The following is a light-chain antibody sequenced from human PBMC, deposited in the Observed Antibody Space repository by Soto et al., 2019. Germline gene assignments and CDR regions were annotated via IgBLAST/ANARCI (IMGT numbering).Light chain of an antibody. Sequence: QSALTQPRSVSGSPGQSVTISCTGTSSDVGGYNYVSWYQQHPGKAPKLMIYDVTKRPSGVPDRFSGSKSGNTASLTISGLQVEDEADYYCCSYAGSSTVVFGTGTKLTVL. CDR1: SSDVGGYNY. CDR2: DVT. J-gene: IGLJ1*01. CDR3: CSYAGSSTVV. V-gene: IGLV2-11*01.